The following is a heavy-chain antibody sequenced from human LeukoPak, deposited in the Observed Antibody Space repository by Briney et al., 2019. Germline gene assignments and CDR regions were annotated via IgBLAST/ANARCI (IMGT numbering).Heavy chain of an antibody. Sequence: GESLKISCKASGFRFNRDWIGWVRQMPGKGLEWMGKIDPSDSYTKYSPSFQGHVTISTDKSISTAYLQWSSLKASDTAMYYCARHGDYYDTSGYYNDYWGQGTLVTVSS. D-gene: IGHD3-22*01. CDR3: ARHGDYYDTSGYYNDY. V-gene: IGHV5-10-1*01. CDR1: GFRFNRDW. J-gene: IGHJ4*02. CDR2: IDPSDSYT.